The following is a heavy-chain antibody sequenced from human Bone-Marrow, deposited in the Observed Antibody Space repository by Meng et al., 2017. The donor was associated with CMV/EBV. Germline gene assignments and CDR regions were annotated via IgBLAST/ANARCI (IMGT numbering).Heavy chain of an antibody. CDR1: GYTFTGFY. Sequence: ASVKVSCKASGYTFTGFYIHWVRQAPGQGLEWMGWINPNSGGTNYAQKFQGRVTMTRDTSISTAYMELSRLRSDDTAVYYCARAPRGSYYSTTKLSNWFDPWGQGTLVTVSS. CDR3: ARAPRGSYYSTTKLSNWFDP. J-gene: IGHJ5*02. V-gene: IGHV1-2*02. CDR2: INPNSGGT. D-gene: IGHD1-26*01.